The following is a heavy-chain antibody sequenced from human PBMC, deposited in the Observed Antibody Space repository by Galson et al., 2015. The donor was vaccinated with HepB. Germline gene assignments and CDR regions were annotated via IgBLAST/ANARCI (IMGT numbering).Heavy chain of an antibody. Sequence: SLRLSCAASGFSFSNYWMSWVRQAPGKGLEWVANIKQDGREQYYVDSVKGRFTISRDNAKNSLYLQMNSLRAEDTAVYYCAKLGSSSFDYWGQGTLVTVSS. V-gene: IGHV3-7*03. J-gene: IGHJ4*02. CDR3: AKLGSSSFDY. CDR1: GFSFSNYW. CDR2: IKQDGREQ. D-gene: IGHD6-6*01.